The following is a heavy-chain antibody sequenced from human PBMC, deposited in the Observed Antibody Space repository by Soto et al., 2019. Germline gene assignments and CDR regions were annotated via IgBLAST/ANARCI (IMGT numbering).Heavy chain of an antibody. V-gene: IGHV4-4*07. Sequence: SETLSLTCTVSGGSISSYYWSWIRQPAVKRLEWIGLIHTSGSTNYNPSLKSRVTMSVDTSKNQFSLKLSSVTAADTAVYCCARDFSSGVVVIPPVYYYYGMDVWGQGTTVTVSS. D-gene: IGHD3-22*01. CDR2: IHTSGST. J-gene: IGHJ6*02. CDR3: ARDFSSGVVVIPPVYYYYGMDV. CDR1: GGSISSYY.